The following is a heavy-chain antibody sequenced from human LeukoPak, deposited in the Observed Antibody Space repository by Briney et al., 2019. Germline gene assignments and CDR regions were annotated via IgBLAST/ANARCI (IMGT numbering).Heavy chain of an antibody. J-gene: IGHJ4*02. CDR3: ARGQACSSTSCYGLDY. D-gene: IGHD2-2*01. Sequence: GGSLRLSCAASGFTFSSYSMNWVRQAPGKGLEWVSYISSSSSTIYYADSVKGRFTISRDNAKNSLYLQMNSLRAEDTAVYYCARGQACSSTSCYGLDYSGQGTLVTVSS. CDR1: GFTFSSYS. V-gene: IGHV3-48*01. CDR2: ISSSSSTI.